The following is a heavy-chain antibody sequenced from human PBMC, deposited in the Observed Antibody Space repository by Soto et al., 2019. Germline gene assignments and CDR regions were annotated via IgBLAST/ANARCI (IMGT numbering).Heavy chain of an antibody. CDR2: IYPGDSDT. CDR3: AAGGELWPADYHYGMDV. V-gene: IGHV5-51*01. D-gene: IGHD3-16*01. Sequence: PGESLKISCKGSGYSFTSYWIGWVRQMPGKGLEWMGIIYPGDSDTRYSPSFQGQVTISADKSISTAYLQWSSLKASDTAMYFCAAGGELWPADYHYGMDVWGQGTTVTVSS. J-gene: IGHJ6*02. CDR1: GYSFTSYW.